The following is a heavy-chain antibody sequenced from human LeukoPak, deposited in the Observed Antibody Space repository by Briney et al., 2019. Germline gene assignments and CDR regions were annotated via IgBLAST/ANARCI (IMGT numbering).Heavy chain of an antibody. J-gene: IGHJ2*01. V-gene: IGHV4-61*02. CDR2: IFTRGST. D-gene: IGHD2-2*01. Sequence: SQTLSLTCSVSGGSIYSGTYFWSWIRQPAGKGLEWIGRIFTRGSTNYRPSLKSRVTVSLDISKNQFSLKLSSVTAADTAVYYCARETHMYCKSNSCYGYFDLWGRGTLVTVSS. CDR1: GGSIYSGTYF. CDR3: ARETHMYCKSNSCYGYFDL.